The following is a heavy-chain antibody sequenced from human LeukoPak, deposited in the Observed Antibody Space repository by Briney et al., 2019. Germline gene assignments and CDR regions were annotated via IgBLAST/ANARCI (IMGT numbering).Heavy chain of an antibody. J-gene: IGHJ4*02. CDR3: ARSYGSGNSSPLTPVDY. Sequence: SGTLSLTCTVSGGSISSSYWSWVRQPPGKGLEWIGYIYYSGSTHYNPSLKSRVTLSLDTSKNQFSLNLSSVTAADTAVYYCARSYGSGNSSPLTPVDYWGQGTLVTVSS. D-gene: IGHD3-10*01. CDR1: GGSISSSY. CDR2: IYYSGST. V-gene: IGHV4-59*08.